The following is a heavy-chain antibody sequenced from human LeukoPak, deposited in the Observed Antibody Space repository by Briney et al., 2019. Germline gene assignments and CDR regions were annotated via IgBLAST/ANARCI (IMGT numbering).Heavy chain of an antibody. CDR3: TGRGGGYRDG. CDR1: VASISSYF. Sequence: SETLSLTSTVSVASISSYFWSWIRHPPGEGLERIGHIYYTGSTNYNPPPKSRVTISLDTSMKQFSLKLNSVTAAATTGHYCTGRGGGYRDGWGQGTLVTVSS. V-gene: IGHV4-59*01. J-gene: IGHJ4*02. CDR2: IYYTGST. D-gene: IGHD5-18*01.